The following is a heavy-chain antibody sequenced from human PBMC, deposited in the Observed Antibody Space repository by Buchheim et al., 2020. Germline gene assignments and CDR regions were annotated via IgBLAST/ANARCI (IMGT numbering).Heavy chain of an antibody. CDR3: ARGETTKWYFDL. CDR2: VYPSGST. V-gene: IGHV4-4*02. CDR1: GGSISSSNW. Sequence: QVQLQESGPGLVKPSGTLSLTCAVSGGSISSSNWWNWVRQPPGKGLEWIGEVYPSGSTNYNTSLKSRVTISLEKSKNQFSLKVKSLTAADTAVYYCARGETTKWYFDLWGRGTL. J-gene: IGHJ2*01. D-gene: IGHD4-17*01.